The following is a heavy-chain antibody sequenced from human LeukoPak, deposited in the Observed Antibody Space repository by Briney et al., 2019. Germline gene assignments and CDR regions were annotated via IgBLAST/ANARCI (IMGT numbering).Heavy chain of an antibody. V-gene: IGHV3-30*04. J-gene: IGHJ4*02. CDR2: TSFDGSDN. D-gene: IGHD3-22*01. CDR3: ARAPGTMIVVDY. Sequence: GRSLRLSCAASGFTFSNYAMHWVRQAPGKGLKWVAVTSFDGSDNYYADSVKGRFTISRDNSKNTLYLQMNSLRPDDTAVYYCARAPGTMIVVDYWGQGTLVTVSS. CDR1: GFTFSNYA.